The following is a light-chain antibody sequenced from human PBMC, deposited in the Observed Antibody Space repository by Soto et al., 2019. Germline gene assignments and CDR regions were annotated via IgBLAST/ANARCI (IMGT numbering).Light chain of an antibody. CDR2: GAS. Sequence: EIVMTQSPATLSLSPGERATLSCRASQSVSSNLAWYQQQPAQAPTLLIYGASTRATGIPARFSGSGSGTKFTLPISSLQSEDFAVYYCQQYNNWLYTFGQGTKLEIK. V-gene: IGKV3-15*01. CDR1: QSVSSN. CDR3: QQYNNWLYT. J-gene: IGKJ2*01.